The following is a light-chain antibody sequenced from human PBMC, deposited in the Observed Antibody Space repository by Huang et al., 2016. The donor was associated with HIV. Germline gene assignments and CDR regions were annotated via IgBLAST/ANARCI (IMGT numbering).Light chain of an antibody. V-gene: IGKV3-15*01. J-gene: IGKJ1*01. CDR3: QQYNTSPRT. CDR2: GSS. CDR1: QSVFKN. Sequence: ENLMTQSPSTLSVSPGESATLSCRASQSVFKNLAWYQQKPGQAPKLLIYGSSTRAAGIPARFSGSGSGTDFTRTISSLQSEDFAVYYCQQYNTSPRTFGQGTKVEV.